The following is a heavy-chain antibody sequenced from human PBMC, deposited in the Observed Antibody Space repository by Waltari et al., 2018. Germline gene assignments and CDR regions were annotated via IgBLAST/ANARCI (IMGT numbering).Heavy chain of an antibody. D-gene: IGHD3-22*01. J-gene: IGHJ1*01. V-gene: IGHV3-72*01. CDR1: GFIFLDLY. Sequence: VQLVESGGGLVHPGGSLRVSCVAAGFIFLDLYMYWVRQAPGKAPEWVGRIANRANSYITEYPASMKCRFTISREDSKNLLFLQMTDLKSEDTAIYYCVRGGYYYDSNGGYFQFWGRGTLVTVSS. CDR3: VRGGYYYDSNGGYFQF. CDR2: IANRANSYIT.